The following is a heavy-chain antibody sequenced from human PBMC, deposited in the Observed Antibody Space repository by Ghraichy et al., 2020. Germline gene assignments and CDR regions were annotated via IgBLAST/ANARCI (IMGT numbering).Heavy chain of an antibody. Sequence: GESQNISCAASGFTFSYYSMHWVRQAPGKGLECVSYISSSGSTIYYTDSVKGRFTISRDNAKNSLYLQMNSLRDEDTALYYCARGSDFFDATPPGPDFWGQGTLVTVSS. V-gene: IGHV3-48*02. J-gene: IGHJ4*02. D-gene: IGHD2-15*01. CDR1: GFTFSYYS. CDR3: ARGSDFFDATPPGPDF. CDR2: ISSSGSTI.